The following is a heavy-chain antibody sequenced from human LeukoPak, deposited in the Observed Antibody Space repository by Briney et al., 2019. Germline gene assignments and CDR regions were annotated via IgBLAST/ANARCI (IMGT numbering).Heavy chain of an antibody. D-gene: IGHD3-22*01. V-gene: IGHV3-73*01. CDR2: IRTKSNNFAT. J-gene: IGHJ4*02. CDR3: ASYDNAGNYYHNY. Sequence: GGSLRLSCEASGFTFSASAIHWVRQASGKGLEWVGRIRTKSNNFATPYSATLNGRVTIYRDDSKNTASLHMSGLKTEDTATYFCASYDNAGNYYHNYWGRGTLVTVSS. CDR1: GFTFSASA.